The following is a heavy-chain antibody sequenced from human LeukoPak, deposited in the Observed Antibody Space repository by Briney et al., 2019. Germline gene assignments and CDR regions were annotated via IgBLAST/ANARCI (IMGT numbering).Heavy chain of an antibody. V-gene: IGHV3-21*01. J-gene: IGHJ4*02. CDR1: GFTVSSNY. CDR3: ARGYSSGWYDYFDY. CDR2: ISSSSSYI. Sequence: GGSLRLSCAASGFTVSSNYMSWVRQAPGKGLEWVSSISSSSSYIYYADSVKGRFTISRDNDKNSLYLQMNSLRAEDTAVYYCARGYSSGWYDYFDYWGQGNLVTVSS. D-gene: IGHD6-19*01.